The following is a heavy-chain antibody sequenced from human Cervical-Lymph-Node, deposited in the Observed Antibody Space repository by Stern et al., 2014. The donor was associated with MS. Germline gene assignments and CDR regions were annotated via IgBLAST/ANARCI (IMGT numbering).Heavy chain of an antibody. CDR3: ARVKATVTSFLRWFDP. V-gene: IGHV1-18*01. Sequence: MQLVESAAVVKKPGASVKVSCKASGYPFSSYGISWVRQTARQGLEWMGWISPKNGDTKYAEKFQDRVTMTIDTSTSTVHMELGSLTSDDTALYYCARVKATVTSFLRWFDPWGQGTLVTVSS. D-gene: IGHD4-17*01. J-gene: IGHJ5*02. CDR1: GYPFSSYG. CDR2: ISPKNGDT.